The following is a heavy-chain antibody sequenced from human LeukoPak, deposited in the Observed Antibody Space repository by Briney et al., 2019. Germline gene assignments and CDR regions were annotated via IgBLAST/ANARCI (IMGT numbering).Heavy chain of an antibody. CDR3: ASYDGRAAYFEY. D-gene: IGHD3-16*01. J-gene: IGHJ4*02. CDR2: IFPGGIT. Sequence: GGSLRLSCAASGLTVSNNYMSWVRQAPGKGLEWVSVIFPGGITYYADSVRGRFTISRDNSKNTVHLQMNSLSPEDTAVYYCASYDGRAAYFEYWGQGTLVTVSS. CDR1: GLTVSNNY. V-gene: IGHV3-66*02.